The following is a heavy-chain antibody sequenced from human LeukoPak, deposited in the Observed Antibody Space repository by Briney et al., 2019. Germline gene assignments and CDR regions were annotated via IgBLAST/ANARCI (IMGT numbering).Heavy chain of an antibody. CDR2: ISYDGSNK. J-gene: IGHJ4*02. CDR1: GFTFSSYG. D-gene: IGHD2-15*01. Sequence: PGGSLRLSCAASGFTFSSYGMHWVRQAPGKGLEWVAVISYDGSNKYYADSVKGRFTISRDNSKNTLYLQMNSLRAEDTAVYYCAKARYCSGGSCYQALIIDYWGQGTLVTVSS. CDR3: AKARYCSGGSCYQALIIDY. V-gene: IGHV3-30*18.